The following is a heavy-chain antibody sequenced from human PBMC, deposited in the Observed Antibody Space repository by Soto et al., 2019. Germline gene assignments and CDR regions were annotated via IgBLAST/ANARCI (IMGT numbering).Heavy chain of an antibody. J-gene: IGHJ4*02. CDR1: GYTLTELS. CDR3: AHDIPLRL. CDR2: FDPEDGEE. Sequence: ASVKVSCKVSGYTLTELSMQWVRQAPGKGLEWMGGFDPEDGEEMYAQKFQGRVTMTEDTSTDTAYMELSGLRSDDAGVYYCAHDIPLRLWGQGTLVTVSS. V-gene: IGHV1-24*01. D-gene: IGHD3-9*01.